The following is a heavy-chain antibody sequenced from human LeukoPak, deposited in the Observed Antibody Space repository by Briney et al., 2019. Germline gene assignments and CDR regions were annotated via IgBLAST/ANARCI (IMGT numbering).Heavy chain of an antibody. J-gene: IGHJ4*02. D-gene: IGHD6-13*01. CDR2: INANSGGT. Sequence: ASVKVSCKASGYTFTGYYMHWVRQAPAQGLEWMEGINANSGGTNYAQKFQGRVTMTRDTSISTAYMELSRLRSDDTAVYYCARDFAYSSSWGVNDYWGQGTLVTVSS. V-gene: IGHV1-2*02. CDR3: ARDFAYSSSWGVNDY. CDR1: GYTFTGYY.